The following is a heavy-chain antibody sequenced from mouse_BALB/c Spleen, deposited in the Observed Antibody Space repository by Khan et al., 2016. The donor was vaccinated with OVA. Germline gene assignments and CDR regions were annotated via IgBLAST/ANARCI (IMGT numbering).Heavy chain of an antibody. CDR3: GRPSYYPRYFDV. CDR1: GFNIRDNY. V-gene: IGHV14-3*02. J-gene: IGHJ1*01. CDR2: IAPANGNV. Sequence: VQLQQSGAELVKPGASVKLSCIASGFNIRDNYIHWVKQRPEQGLEWIGRIAPANGNVKYDPKFQGKATITADTSSNTAYLQVSSLTSEDSAVYCCGRPSYYPRYFDVWGAGTTVTVSS. D-gene: IGHD1-1*01.